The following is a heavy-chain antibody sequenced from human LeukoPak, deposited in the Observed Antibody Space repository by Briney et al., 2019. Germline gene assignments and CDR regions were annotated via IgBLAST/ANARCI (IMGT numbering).Heavy chain of an antibody. CDR3: ARGASHMRSTHQVRY. D-gene: IGHD2-2*01. V-gene: IGHV1-2*02. CDR1: GYTFTGYY. J-gene: IGHJ4*02. CDR2: INPNSGAT. Sequence: ASVKVSCKASGYTFTGYYMHWVRRAPGQGLEWMGWINPNSGATNYAQKFQGRVTMTRDTSISTAYMELSRLRSDDTAVYYCARGASHMRSTHQVRYWGQGTLVTVSS.